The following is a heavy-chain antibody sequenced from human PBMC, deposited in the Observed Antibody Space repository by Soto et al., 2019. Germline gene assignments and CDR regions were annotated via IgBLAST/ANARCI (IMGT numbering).Heavy chain of an antibody. CDR3: ARSKGSDSSGYYV. CDR1: GGSISSYY. Sequence: SETLSLTCTVSGGSISSYYWSWIRQPPGKGLEWIGCIYYSGSTNYNPSLKSRVTISVDTSKNQFSLKLSSVTAADTAVYYCARSKGSDSSGYYVWGQGTLVTVSS. V-gene: IGHV4-59*01. D-gene: IGHD3-22*01. CDR2: IYYSGST. J-gene: IGHJ4*02.